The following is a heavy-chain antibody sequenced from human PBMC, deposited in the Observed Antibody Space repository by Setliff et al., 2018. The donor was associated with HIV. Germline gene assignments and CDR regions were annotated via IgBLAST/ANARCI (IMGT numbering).Heavy chain of an antibody. CDR3: ARYRSKLDWFAP. Sequence: SETLSLTCTVSGDSITSNDDYWGWIRQPPGKGLQWIGIVHYNGRAYYDPSLKSRVSISVDSSQTHFSLRLRSVTASDSAVYYCARYRSKLDWFAPWGQGALITVSS. CDR1: GDSITSNDDY. D-gene: IGHD1-26*01. J-gene: IGHJ5*02. V-gene: IGHV4-39*02. CDR2: VHYNGRA.